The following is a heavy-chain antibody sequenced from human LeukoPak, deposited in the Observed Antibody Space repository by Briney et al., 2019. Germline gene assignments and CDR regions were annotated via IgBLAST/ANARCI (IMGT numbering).Heavy chain of an antibody. CDR2: MYYSGNS. J-gene: IGHJ4*02. V-gene: IGHV4-39*01. CDR3: ARLRRNYSDS. Sequence: KPSETLSLTCAVSGGSISSTNYYWGWIRQPPGRGLEWIGHMYYSGNSFYNPSLKSRVTISVDTSKNQFSLKLSSVTAADTAVYYCARLRRNYSDSWGQGSLVSVSS. CDR1: GGSISSTNYY.